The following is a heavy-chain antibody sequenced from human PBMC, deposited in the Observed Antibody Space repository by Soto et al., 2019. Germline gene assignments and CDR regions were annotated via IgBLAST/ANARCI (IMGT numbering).Heavy chain of an antibody. CDR3: ARDVEYVWGGYRYPHYYGMDV. CDR2: ISSSYRDI. Sequence: GGSLRLSCAASGFTFSSYWMSWVRQAPGKGLEWVSFISSSYRDIYYYADSVKGRFTISRDDAKNSLYLQMNSLRAEDTAVYYCARDVEYVWGGYRYPHYYGMDVWGQGTTVTVS. D-gene: IGHD3-16*02. V-gene: IGHV3-21*06. CDR1: GFTFSSYW. J-gene: IGHJ6*02.